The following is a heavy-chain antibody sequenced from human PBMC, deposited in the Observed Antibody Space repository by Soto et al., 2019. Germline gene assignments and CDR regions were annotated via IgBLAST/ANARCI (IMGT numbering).Heavy chain of an antibody. V-gene: IGHV3-15*07. J-gene: IGHJ4*02. CDR1: GFTFSSYS. D-gene: IGHD6-13*01. CDR3: ATDRGYSSRWTFDF. Sequence: PGGSLRLSCAASGFTFSSYSMNWVRQAPGKGLEWVGRIKIKIDGGTTDYATPVKGRFTISRDDSKNTLYLHMNSLKTEDTALYYCATDRGYSSRWTFDFWGQGALVTVSS. CDR2: IKIKIDGGTT.